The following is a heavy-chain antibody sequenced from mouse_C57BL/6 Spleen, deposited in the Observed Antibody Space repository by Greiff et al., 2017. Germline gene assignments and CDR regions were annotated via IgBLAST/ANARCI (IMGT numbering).Heavy chain of an antibody. J-gene: IGHJ4*01. CDR3: GSYELGYAMDY. CDR2: IRNKANGYTT. V-gene: IGHV7-3*01. Sequence: EVKLVESGGGLVQPGASLSLSCAASGFTFTAYYMSWVRQPPGKALEWLGFIRNKANGYTTEYSASVKGRFTISRDNSQSILYLQMYALRAEDSATYYCGSYELGYAMDYWGQGTSVTVSS. D-gene: IGHD4-1*01. CDR1: GFTFTAYY.